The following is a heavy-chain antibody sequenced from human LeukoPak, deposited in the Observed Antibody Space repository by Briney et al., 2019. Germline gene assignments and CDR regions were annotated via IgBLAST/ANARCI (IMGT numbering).Heavy chain of an antibody. D-gene: IGHD5-24*01. CDR3: AKDSHKMATTLVYNWFDP. V-gene: IGHV3-33*06. CDR1: GFTFSSYG. CDR2: IWYDGNNK. J-gene: IGHJ5*02. Sequence: GGSLRLSCAASGFTFSSYGVHWVRQAPGKGLEWVAVIWYDGNNKYYADSVKGRFTISRDNSKNTVYLQMNSLRAEDTAVYYCAKDSHKMATTLVYNWFDPWGQGTLVTVSS.